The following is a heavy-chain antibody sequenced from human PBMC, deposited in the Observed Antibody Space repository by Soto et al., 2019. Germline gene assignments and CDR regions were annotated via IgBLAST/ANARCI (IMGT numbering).Heavy chain of an antibody. CDR3: AGEVSTLPHGYYARDV. V-gene: IGHV3-30-3*01. D-gene: IGHD2-2*01. CDR1: GFVFGSYA. CDR2: ISFDGNMK. Sequence: QVQLVESGGGVVQPGRSLRLSCAASGFVFGSYAMHWVRQAPGKGLQWVAVISFDGNMKFYADSVKGRFTLSRDTPENTLYLQLNSLRPADTGVEYCAGEVSTLPHGYYARDVCGEWTAVTVSS. J-gene: IGHJ6*04.